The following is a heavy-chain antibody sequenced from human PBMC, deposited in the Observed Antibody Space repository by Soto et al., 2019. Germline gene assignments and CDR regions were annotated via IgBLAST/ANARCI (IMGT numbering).Heavy chain of an antibody. J-gene: IGHJ5*02. CDR2: IYHTGDT. D-gene: IGHD2-8*01. V-gene: IGHV4-38-2*02. Sequence: SETLSLTCVVSSYSISGGFSWAWIRQPPGKGLEWVGSIYHTGDTHYNPSLRSQVSMSVDTSKNHFSLRLTYLTAADTAVYFCARDTNSLDLWGQGILVTVSS. CDR1: SYSISGGFS. CDR3: ARDTNSLDL.